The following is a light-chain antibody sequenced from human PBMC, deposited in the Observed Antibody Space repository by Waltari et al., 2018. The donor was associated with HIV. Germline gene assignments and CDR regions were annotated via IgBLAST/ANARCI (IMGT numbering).Light chain of an antibody. Sequence: DLHMLQSPSTLSSFVGDRVTITFRASQDITSWLAWYQQKPGKAPKLLNRKASVLESGVSSRFSGSGSGTEFTLIIDSLEPDDFATYYCQQYNRDPSFGQGTRLEMK. CDR2: KAS. CDR1: QDITSW. J-gene: IGKJ5*01. CDR3: QQYNRDPS. V-gene: IGKV1-5*03.